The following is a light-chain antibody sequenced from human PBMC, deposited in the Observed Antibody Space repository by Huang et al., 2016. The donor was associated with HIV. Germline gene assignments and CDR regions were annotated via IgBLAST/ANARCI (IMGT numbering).Light chain of an antibody. V-gene: IGKV3-15*01. J-gene: IGKJ2*01. Sequence: ELVMTQSPVTLSVSPGERATLSCRASHSVGSSLAWYQQKPGQAPRLVIYSASTRATGIPDRFSGSGSGTEFTLTISSLQSGDPAIYYCHQYNKWPVTFGQGTTVEIK. CDR3: HQYNKWPVT. CDR2: SAS. CDR1: HSVGSS.